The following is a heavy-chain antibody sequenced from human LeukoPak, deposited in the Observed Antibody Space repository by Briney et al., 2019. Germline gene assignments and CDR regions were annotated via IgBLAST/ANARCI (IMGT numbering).Heavy chain of an antibody. CDR2: ISSSSSYI. Sequence: GGSLRLSCAASGFTFSSYSMNCVRQAPGKGLEGVSSISSSSSYIYYADSVKGRFTISRDNAKNSLYLQMNSLRAEDTAVYYCAREGLGSYYFDYWGQGTLVTVSS. CDR3: AREGLGSYYFDY. V-gene: IGHV3-21*01. D-gene: IGHD1-26*01. CDR1: GFTFSSYS. J-gene: IGHJ4*02.